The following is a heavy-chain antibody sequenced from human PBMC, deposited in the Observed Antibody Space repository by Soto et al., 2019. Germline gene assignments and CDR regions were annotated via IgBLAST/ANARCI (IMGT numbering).Heavy chain of an antibody. V-gene: IGHV4-4*02. CDR3: ARCSWLVITPYFDY. CDR1: GGSVTDGHW. Sequence: QVQLQESGPGLVKPSGTLSLTCAVSGGSVTDGHWWTWVRQPPGQGLEWIGDISQTGSTKYNPSLTSRVTISVDKSKNQFSLNLSSVTAADTALYYCARCSWLVITPYFDYWGQGTLVTVSS. J-gene: IGHJ4*02. D-gene: IGHD3-9*01. CDR2: ISQTGST.